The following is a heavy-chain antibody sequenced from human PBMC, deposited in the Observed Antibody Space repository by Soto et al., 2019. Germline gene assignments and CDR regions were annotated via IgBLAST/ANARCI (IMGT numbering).Heavy chain of an antibody. CDR2: INHSGST. D-gene: IGHD5-18*01. J-gene: IGHJ4*02. Sequence: QVQLQQWGAGLLKPSETLSLTCAVYGGSFSGYYWSWIRQPPGKGLEWIGEINHSGSTNYNPSLKSRVTLSVDTSKNQFSLKLNSVTAADTAVYHCARALGYTYGHLPIDYWGLGTLVTVSS. CDR3: ARALGYTYGHLPIDY. CDR1: GGSFSGYY. V-gene: IGHV4-34*01.